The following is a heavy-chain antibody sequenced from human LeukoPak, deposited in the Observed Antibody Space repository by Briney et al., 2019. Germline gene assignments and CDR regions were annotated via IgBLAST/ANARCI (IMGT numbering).Heavy chain of an antibody. CDR3: ARAWSGTQYYFDY. CDR2: ISGSGGST. CDR1: GFTFSSYA. V-gene: IGHV3-23*01. D-gene: IGHD3-3*01. J-gene: IGHJ4*02. Sequence: GGSLRLSCAASGFTFSSYAMSWVRQAPGKGLEWVSAISGSGGSTYYADSVKGRFTISRDSSKNMLYLQVNSLRAEDTAVYYCARAWSGTQYYFDYWGLGTLVTVSS.